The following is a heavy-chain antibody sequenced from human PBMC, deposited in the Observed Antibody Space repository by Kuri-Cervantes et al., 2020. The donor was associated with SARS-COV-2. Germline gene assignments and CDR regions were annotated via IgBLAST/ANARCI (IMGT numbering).Heavy chain of an antibody. J-gene: IGHJ6*03. CDR2: IRYDGNYK. V-gene: IGHV3-30*02. CDR3: AEDLIAAAGNDYFYMDV. CDR1: GFTFSHFG. D-gene: IGHD6-13*01. Sequence: GESLKISCAASGFTFSHFGMFWVRQAPGKGLEWVAFIRYDGNYKTYADAVKGRFTISRDNSKNTLYLQMDNLRAEDRAVYYCAEDLIAAAGNDYFYMDVWGTGTTVTVSS.